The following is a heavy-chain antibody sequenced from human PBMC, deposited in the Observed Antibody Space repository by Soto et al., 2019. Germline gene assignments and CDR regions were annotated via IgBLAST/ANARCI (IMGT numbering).Heavy chain of an antibody. CDR3: ASQSIAAADTPDYFDY. J-gene: IGHJ4*02. CDR1: GGSISSSSYY. CDR2: IYYSGST. D-gene: IGHD6-13*01. V-gene: IGHV4-39*01. Sequence: PSETLSLTCTVSGGSISSSSYYWGWIRQPPGKGLEWIGSIYYSGSTYYNPSLKSRVTISVDTSKNQFSLKLSSVTAADTAVYYCASQSIAAADTPDYFDYWGQGTLVTAPQ.